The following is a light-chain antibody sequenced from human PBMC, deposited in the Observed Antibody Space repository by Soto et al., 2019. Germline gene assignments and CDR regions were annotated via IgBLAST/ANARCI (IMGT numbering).Light chain of an antibody. Sequence: IVLKPSLATVSLSQGERATXSCTASQSISGSKLAWYQQKPGFTPRLLIYGASIRATRIPDRFSASGSGTDFTLTISRLEPEDFAVYYCQQYGSWLLTVSGVTKVDIK. V-gene: IGKV3-20*01. CDR2: GAS. J-gene: IGKJ4*01. CDR1: QSISGSK. CDR3: QQYGSWLLT.